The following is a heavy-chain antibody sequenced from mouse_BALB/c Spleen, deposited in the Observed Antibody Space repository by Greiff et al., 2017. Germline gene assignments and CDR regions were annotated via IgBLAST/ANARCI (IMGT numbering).Heavy chain of an antibody. J-gene: IGHJ2*01. CDR2: ISSGSSTI. V-gene: IGHV5-17*02. CDR3: ARGGSSFDY. Sequence: EVKVEESGGGLVQPGGSRKLSCAASGFTFSSFGMHWVRQAPEKGLEWVAYISSGSSTIYYADTVKGRFTISRDNPKNTLFLQMTSLRSEDTAMYYCARGGSSFDYWGQGTTLTVSS. D-gene: IGHD1-1*01. CDR1: GFTFSSFG.